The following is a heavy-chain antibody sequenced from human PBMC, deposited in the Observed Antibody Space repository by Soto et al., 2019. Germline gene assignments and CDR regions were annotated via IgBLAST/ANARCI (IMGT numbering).Heavy chain of an antibody. Sequence: PGGSRRRVWAASGFTFNIYGMHWVRQAPDKGLEWVALISYDGSNQYYADSVKGRFTISRDNSKNTLFLQMNSLRADDTAVYYCAKDQASGQGSFDSWGQGTLVTVSS. CDR3: AKDQASGQGSFDS. CDR1: GFTFNIYG. J-gene: IGHJ4*02. V-gene: IGHV3-30*18. CDR2: ISYDGSNQ.